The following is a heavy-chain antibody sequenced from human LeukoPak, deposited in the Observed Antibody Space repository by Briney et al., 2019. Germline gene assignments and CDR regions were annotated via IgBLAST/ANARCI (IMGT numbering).Heavy chain of an antibody. J-gene: IGHJ6*03. V-gene: IGHV4-34*01. CDR1: GGSFSGYY. CDR3: ARAQTRYYYYYYYMDV. Sequence: ASETLSLTCAVYGGSFSGYYWSWIRQPPGKGLEWIGEINHSGSTNYNPSLKSRVTISVDTSKNQFSLKLSSVTAADTAVYYCARAQTRYYYYYYYMDVWGKGTTVTVSS. CDR2: INHSGST.